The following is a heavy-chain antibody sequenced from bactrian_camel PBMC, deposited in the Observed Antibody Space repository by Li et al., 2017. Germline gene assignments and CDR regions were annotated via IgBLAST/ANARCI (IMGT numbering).Heavy chain of an antibody. CDR1: GFSFDDSA. J-gene: IGHJ4*01. V-gene: IGHV3S63*01. Sequence: HVQLVESGGDSVQAGGSLTLTCTISGFSFDDSAVAWYRTTPKNVCEVVSHISVVGRIYYIDSVKGRFTISRDYAKNTVYLQMNSLKPEDTAVYYCVMTDDMGSFKGTQVTVS. CDR2: ISVVGRI. D-gene: IGHD3*01.